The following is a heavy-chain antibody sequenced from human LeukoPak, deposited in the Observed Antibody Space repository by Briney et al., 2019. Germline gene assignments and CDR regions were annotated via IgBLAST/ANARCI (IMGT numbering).Heavy chain of an antibody. CDR2: INPNSSGT. V-gene: IGHV1-2*02. CDR3: ARAGIAVAGTFDY. D-gene: IGHD6-19*01. J-gene: IGHJ4*02. CDR1: GYTFTGYY. Sequence: ASVKVSCKASGYTFTGYYMHWVRQAPGQGLEWMGWINPNSSGTNYAQKFQGRVTMTRDTSISTAYMELSRLRSDDTAVYYCARAGIAVAGTFDYWGQGTLVTVSS.